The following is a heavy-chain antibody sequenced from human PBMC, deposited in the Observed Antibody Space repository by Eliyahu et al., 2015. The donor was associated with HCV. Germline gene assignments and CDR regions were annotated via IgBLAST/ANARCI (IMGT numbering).Heavy chain of an antibody. CDR2: LYRTGST. D-gene: IGHD3-16*01. V-gene: IGHV3-53*01. Sequence: EEQLVDSGGGLIQPGGSLXLXVEAPGXSXXSTYXTWVRQAPGKGLEWVSTLYRTGSTYYADSVKGRFTISRDNSKNTVYLQMNSLRAEDTAVYYCAKYGGTWGQGTLVTVSS. CDR1: GXSXXSTY. J-gene: IGHJ5*02. CDR3: AKYGGT.